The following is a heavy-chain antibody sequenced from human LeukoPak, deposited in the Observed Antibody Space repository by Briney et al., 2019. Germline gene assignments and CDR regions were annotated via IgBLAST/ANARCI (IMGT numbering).Heavy chain of an antibody. Sequence: GGSLRLSCAASGFTFSSYWMHWVRQAPGKGLVWVSRINTDGSSTSYADSVKGRFTISRDNAKNTLYLQMNSLRAEDMAVYYCATYSSLNRREFQYWGQGTLLTVSS. CDR2: INTDGSST. J-gene: IGHJ1*01. D-gene: IGHD3-22*01. CDR3: ATYSSLNRREFQY. V-gene: IGHV3-74*01. CDR1: GFTFSSYW.